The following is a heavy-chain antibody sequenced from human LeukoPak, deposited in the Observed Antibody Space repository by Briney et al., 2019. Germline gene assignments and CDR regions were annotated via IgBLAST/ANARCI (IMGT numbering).Heavy chain of an antibody. CDR2: ISSSGSTI. D-gene: IGHD3-3*01. Sequence: GGSLRLSCAASGFTFSDYYMSWIRQAPGKGLEWVSYISSSGSTIYYADSVKGRFTISRDNAKNSLYLQMNSLRAEDMAVYYCAAAYYDFWSGYYNPDYWGQGTLVTVSS. CDR3: AAAYYDFWSGYYNPDY. CDR1: GFTFSDYY. V-gene: IGHV3-11*01. J-gene: IGHJ4*02.